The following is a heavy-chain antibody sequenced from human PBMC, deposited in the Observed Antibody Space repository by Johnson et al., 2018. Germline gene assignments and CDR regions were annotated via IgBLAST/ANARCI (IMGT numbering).Heavy chain of an antibody. Sequence: QVQLVQSGAEVKKPGSSVKVSCKASGGTFSSYTISWVRQAPGQGLEWMGRIIPILGIANYAQKFQGRVTITADKSPRPAYMELSSRGSEDTAVYYCAGEGGYGGYDEYYYYMDVWGKGTTVTVSS. D-gene: IGHD5-12*01. V-gene: IGHV1-69*02. CDR2: IIPILGIA. CDR1: GGTFSSYT. J-gene: IGHJ6*03. CDR3: AGEGGYGGYDEYYYYMDV.